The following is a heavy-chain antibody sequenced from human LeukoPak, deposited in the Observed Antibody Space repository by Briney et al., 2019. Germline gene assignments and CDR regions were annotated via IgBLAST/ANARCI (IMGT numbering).Heavy chain of an antibody. J-gene: IGHJ6*02. CDR2: ISVNNGNT. Sequence: GASVKVSCKASGYTFTTYDISWVRQAPGQGLEWMGWISVNNGNTNYAQKLQGRVTMTTDTSTSTAYMEPRSLRSDDTAVYYYARDPSYSSGWTYYYYYYGMDVWGQGTTVTVSS. D-gene: IGHD6-19*01. CDR3: ARDPSYSSGWTYYYYYYGMDV. CDR1: GYTFTTYD. V-gene: IGHV1-18*01.